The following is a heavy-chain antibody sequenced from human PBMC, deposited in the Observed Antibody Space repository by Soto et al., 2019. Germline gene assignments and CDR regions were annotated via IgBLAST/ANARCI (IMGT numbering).Heavy chain of an antibody. CDR2: IIPIFGTA. D-gene: IGHD1-26*01. CDR3: ARAIVGATGFTYYFDY. Sequence: GASVKVSCKASGGTFSSYAISWVRQAPGQGLEWMGGIIPIFGTANYAQKFQGRVTITADESTSTAYMELSSLRSEDTAVYYCARAIVGATGFTYYFDYWGQGTLVTVSS. J-gene: IGHJ4*02. CDR1: GGTFSSYA. V-gene: IGHV1-69*13.